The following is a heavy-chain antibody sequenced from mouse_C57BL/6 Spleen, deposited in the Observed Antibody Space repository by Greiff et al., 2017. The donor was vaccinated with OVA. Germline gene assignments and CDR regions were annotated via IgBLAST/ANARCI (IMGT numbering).Heavy chain of an antibody. Sequence: QVQLQQPGAELVMPGASVKLSCKASGYTFTSYWMHWVKQRPGQGLEWIGEIDPSDSYTNYNQKFKGKSTLTVAKSYSTAYMQLSSLPSEDYAVYYCERGDSSGDYSMDYWGQGTSVTVSA. J-gene: IGHJ4*01. D-gene: IGHD3-2*02. CDR2: IDPSDSYT. V-gene: IGHV1-69*01. CDR1: GYTFTSYW. CDR3: ERGDSSGDYSMDY.